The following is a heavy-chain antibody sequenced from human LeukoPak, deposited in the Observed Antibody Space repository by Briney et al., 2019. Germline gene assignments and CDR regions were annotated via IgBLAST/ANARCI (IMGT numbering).Heavy chain of an antibody. CDR1: GFNFKDSA. J-gene: IGHJ4*02. CDR2: ISAPASST. CDR3: ARKNGLDY. V-gene: IGHV3-23*01. Sequence: GGSLKLSCEVSGFNFKDSAMTWVRQAPGKGLEWVSAISAPASSTYYADSVKGRFTISRDNAKNSLYLQMNSLRAEDTAVYYCARKNGLDYWGQGTLVTVSS.